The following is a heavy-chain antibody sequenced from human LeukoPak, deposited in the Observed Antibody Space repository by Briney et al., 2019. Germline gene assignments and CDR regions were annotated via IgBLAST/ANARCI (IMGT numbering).Heavy chain of an antibody. CDR2: ISSSGSTI. CDR1: GFTFSDYY. CDR3: ARDRLTITMVRGVTRYYYYYYYMDV. Sequence: AGGSLRLSCAASGFTFSDYYMSWIRQAPGKGLEWVSYISSSGSTIYYADSVKGRFTISRDNAKNSLYLQMNSLRAEDTAVYYYARDRLTITMVRGVTRYYYYYYYMDVWGKGTTVTVSS. V-gene: IGHV3-11*04. D-gene: IGHD3-10*01. J-gene: IGHJ6*03.